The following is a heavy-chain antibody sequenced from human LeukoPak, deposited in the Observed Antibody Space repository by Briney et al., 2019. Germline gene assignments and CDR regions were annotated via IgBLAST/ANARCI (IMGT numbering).Heavy chain of an antibody. Sequence: PSETLSLTCSVSGGSIISGDYYWSWIRQPPGKGLEWIGYIYYSGISYSNPSLKSRLTISVDTSKNQFSLKLTSVTAADTAMYYCARATGYYYGLDVWGQGTTVTVSS. CDR1: GGSIISGDYY. J-gene: IGHJ6*02. CDR2: IYYSGIS. CDR3: ARATGYYYGLDV. V-gene: IGHV4-30-4*01.